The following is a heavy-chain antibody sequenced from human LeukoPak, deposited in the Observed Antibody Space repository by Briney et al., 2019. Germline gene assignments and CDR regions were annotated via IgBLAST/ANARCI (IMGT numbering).Heavy chain of an antibody. Sequence: SQTLSLTCTVSGGSISSGGYYWSWIRQHPGKGLEWIGYIYYSGSTYYNPSLKSRVTISVDTSKNQFSLKLSSVTAADTAVYYCARASLYSSSSDAFDIWGQGTMVTVSS. CDR3: ARASLYSSSSDAFDI. J-gene: IGHJ3*02. V-gene: IGHV4-31*03. CDR2: IYYSGST. D-gene: IGHD6-13*01. CDR1: GGSISSGGYY.